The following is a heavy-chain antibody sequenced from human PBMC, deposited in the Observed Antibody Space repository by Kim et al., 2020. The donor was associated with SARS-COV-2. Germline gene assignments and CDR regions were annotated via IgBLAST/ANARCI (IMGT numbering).Heavy chain of an antibody. CDR3: ARIAQSYGMDV. CDR2: ISSSSNYI. V-gene: IGHV3-21*01. CDR1: GFTFNYYR. Sequence: GGSLRLSCAASGFTFNYYRMTWVRQAPGKGLEWVSFISSSSNYIYYADSVKGRFTISRDNARSSLYLQMNSLRAEDTAVYFCARIAQSYGMDVWGQGTTVTVSS. D-gene: IGHD6-13*01. J-gene: IGHJ6*02.